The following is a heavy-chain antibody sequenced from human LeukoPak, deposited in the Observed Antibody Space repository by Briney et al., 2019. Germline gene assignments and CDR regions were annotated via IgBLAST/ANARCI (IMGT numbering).Heavy chain of an antibody. CDR3: ARDRALVAWGAFDI. CDR2: IYYSGST. CDR1: GGSISSGDYY. V-gene: IGHV4-30-4*01. J-gene: IGHJ3*02. Sequence: SQTLSLTCTFSGGSISSGDYYWSWIRQPPGKGLEWIGYIYYSGSTYYNPSLKSRVTISVDTSKNQFSLKLSSVTAADTAVYYCARDRALVAWGAFDIWGQGTMVTVSS. D-gene: IGHD2-2*01.